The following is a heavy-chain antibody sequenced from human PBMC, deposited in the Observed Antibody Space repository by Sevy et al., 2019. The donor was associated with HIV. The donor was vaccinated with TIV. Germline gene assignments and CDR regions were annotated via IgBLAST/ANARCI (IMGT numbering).Heavy chain of an antibody. CDR1: GLTFSSYS. V-gene: IGHV3-21*01. CDR3: ASEGPVNRNFDY. CDR2: ISSSSSYI. Sequence: GGSLRLSCAASGLTFSSYSMNWVRQAPGKGLEWVSPISSSSSYIYYADSVKGRFTISRDNAKNSLYLQMNSLRAEDTAVYYCASEGPVNRNFDYWGQGTLVTVSS. J-gene: IGHJ4*02.